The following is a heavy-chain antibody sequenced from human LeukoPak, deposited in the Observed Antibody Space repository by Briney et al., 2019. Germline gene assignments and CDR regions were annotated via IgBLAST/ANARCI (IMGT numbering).Heavy chain of an antibody. J-gene: IGHJ4*02. CDR2: IGSTGEST. Sequence: GGSLRLSCAASGFSFSSRALSWVRQAPGKGLEWVSTIGSTGESTFYADSVKGRFTISRDNSKDTLYLQLNSLRAGDTAIYYCATYVWETYRFSDWGQGTLVTVSS. CDR1: GFSFSSRA. CDR3: ATYVWETYRFSD. V-gene: IGHV3-23*01. D-gene: IGHD3-16*02.